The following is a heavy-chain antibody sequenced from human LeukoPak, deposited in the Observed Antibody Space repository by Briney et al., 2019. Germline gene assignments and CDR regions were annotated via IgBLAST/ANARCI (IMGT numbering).Heavy chain of an antibody. J-gene: IGHJ5*02. CDR2: IYYSGSS. V-gene: IGHV4-59*01. CDR3: ARDVRGYSYGYGWFDP. CDR1: GGSISSYY. D-gene: IGHD5-18*01. Sequence: PSETLSLTCTVSGGSISSYYWSWIRQPPGKGLEWIGYIYYSGSSNYNPSLKSRVTISVDTSKNQFSLKLSSVTAADTAVYYCARDVRGYSYGYGWFDPWGQGTLVTVSS.